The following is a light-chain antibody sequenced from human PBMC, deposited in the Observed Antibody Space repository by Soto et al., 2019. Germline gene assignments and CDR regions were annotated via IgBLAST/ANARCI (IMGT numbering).Light chain of an antibody. J-gene: IGLJ1*01. CDR1: SSNVGGYNY. CDR3: SSTLLYV. Sequence: QSALTQPASVSGSPGQSITISCTVTSSNVGGYNYVSWYQQHPGKAPKLMIYDVSNRPSGVSNRFSGSKSGNTASLTISGLQAEDEADYSSSSTLLYVFGTGTKVTVL. CDR2: DVS. V-gene: IGLV2-14*01.